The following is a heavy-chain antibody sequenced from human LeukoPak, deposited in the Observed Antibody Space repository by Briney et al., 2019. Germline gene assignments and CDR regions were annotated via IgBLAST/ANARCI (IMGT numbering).Heavy chain of an antibody. D-gene: IGHD2-15*01. V-gene: IGHV4-34*01. CDR1: GGSFTGYY. CDR3: ARLLVPAAPDV. CDR2: VNHGGSI. J-gene: IGHJ6*04. Sequence: SETLSLTCSISGGSFTGYYWAWIRQPPGKGLDWIGEVNHGGSISYNPSLKSRVTISVDTSKSQFSLSLNSVTAADTAVYYCARLLVPAAPDVWGEGTTVTVSS.